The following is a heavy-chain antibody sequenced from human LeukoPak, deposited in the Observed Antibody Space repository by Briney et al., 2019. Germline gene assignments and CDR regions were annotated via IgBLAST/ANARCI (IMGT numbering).Heavy chain of an antibody. V-gene: IGHV1-2*02. CDR2: INPNSGGT. CDR1: GYTFTGYY. CDR3: ARRRTSWSNNWFDP. D-gene: IGHD2-2*01. Sequence: GASVKVSCKASGYTFTGYYMHWVRQAPGQGLEWMGWINPNSGGTNYAQKFQGRVTMTRDTSISTAYMELSRLRSEDTAVYYCARRRTSWSNNWFDPWGQGTLVTVSS. J-gene: IGHJ5*02.